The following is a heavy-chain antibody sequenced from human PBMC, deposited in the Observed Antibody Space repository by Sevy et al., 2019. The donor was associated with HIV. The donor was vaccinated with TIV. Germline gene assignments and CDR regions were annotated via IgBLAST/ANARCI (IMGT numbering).Heavy chain of an antibody. CDR3: AKGRPRSPNAYYFDY. CDR2: ISGSGGST. D-gene: IGHD6-6*01. CDR1: GFTFSSYA. Sequence: GGSLRLSCAASGFTFSSYAMSWVRQAPGKGLEWVSAISGSGGSTYYADSVKGRFTIARDNSKNTLYLQMNSLRAEDTAVYYCAKGRPRSPNAYYFDYWGQGTLVTVSS. J-gene: IGHJ4*02. V-gene: IGHV3-23*01.